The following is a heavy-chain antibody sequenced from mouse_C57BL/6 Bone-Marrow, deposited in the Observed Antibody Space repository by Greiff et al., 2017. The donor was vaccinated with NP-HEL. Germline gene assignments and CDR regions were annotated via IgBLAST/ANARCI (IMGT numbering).Heavy chain of an antibody. CDR3: ARPYYYGSGYWFAY. V-gene: IGHV14-3*01. J-gene: IGHJ3*01. D-gene: IGHD1-1*01. CDR2: IDPANGNT. CDR1: GFNIKNTY. Sequence: VQLKESVAELVRPGASVKLSCTASGFNIKNTYMHWVKQRPEQGLEWIGRIDPANGNTKYAPKFQGKATLTADTSSNAAYLQLSSLTSEDTAIYYCARPYYYGSGYWFAYWGQGTLVTVSA.